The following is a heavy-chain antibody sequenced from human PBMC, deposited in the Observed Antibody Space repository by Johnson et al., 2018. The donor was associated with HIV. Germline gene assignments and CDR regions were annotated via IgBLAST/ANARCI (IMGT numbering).Heavy chain of an antibody. V-gene: IGHV3-48*04. D-gene: IGHD1-14*01. CDR2: ISSSGSTI. J-gene: IGHJ3*02. CDR1: GFTFSSYD. CDR3: ARGFHRGGAFDI. Sequence: VQLVESGGGLVQPGGSLRLSCAASGFTFSSYDMHWVRQATVKGLEWVSYISSSGSTIYYADSVKGRFTISRDNAKNSLYLQMNSLRAEDTAVYYCARGFHRGGAFDIWGQGTMVTVSS.